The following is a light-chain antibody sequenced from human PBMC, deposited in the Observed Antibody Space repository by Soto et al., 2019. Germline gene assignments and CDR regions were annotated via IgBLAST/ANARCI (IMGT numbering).Light chain of an antibody. J-gene: IGKJ2*01. V-gene: IGKV2-24*01. Sequence: DIVLTQTPLSSPVTLGQPASISCRSSQSLVHSDGRTYLSWFHQRPGQPPRLLIHQVSNRLSGVPARFSGSGAGTDFTLKISRVEAEDVGIYFCMQATQYRPYTFGQGTKLEI. CDR1: QSLVHSDGRTY. CDR3: MQATQYRPYT. CDR2: QVS.